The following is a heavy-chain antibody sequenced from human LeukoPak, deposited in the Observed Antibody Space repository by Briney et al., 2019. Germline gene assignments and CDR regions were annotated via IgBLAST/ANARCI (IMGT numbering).Heavy chain of an antibody. D-gene: IGHD3-10*01. V-gene: IGHV1-24*01. CDR1: GDTLTELS. J-gene: IGHJ4*02. CDR3: ATLPRGHLFDS. Sequence: ASVKDSCKLSGDTLTELSMHWVRQSPGKGLEWMGGFVPEDGETIYAQKFQGRVTMTEDTSTDTAYMELSSLRSDDTAVYFCATLPRGHLFDSWGQGTLVTVSS. CDR2: FVPEDGET.